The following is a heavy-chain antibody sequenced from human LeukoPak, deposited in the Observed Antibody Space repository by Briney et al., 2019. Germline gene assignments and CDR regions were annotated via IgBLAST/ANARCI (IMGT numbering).Heavy chain of an antibody. CDR3: AKDMDHDYDDYGFDY. Sequence: GSLRLSCAASGFTSSDYYMSWIRQAPGKGLEWVSYISSSGSTIYYADPVKGRFTISRDNAKNSLYLQMNSLRAEDTAVYYCAKDMDHDYDDYGFDYWGQGTPVTVSS. V-gene: IGHV3-11*04. J-gene: IGHJ4*02. D-gene: IGHD4-17*01. CDR1: GFTSSDYY. CDR2: ISSSGSTI.